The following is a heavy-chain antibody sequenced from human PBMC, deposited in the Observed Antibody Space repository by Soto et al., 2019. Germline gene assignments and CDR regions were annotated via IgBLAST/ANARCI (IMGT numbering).Heavy chain of an antibody. CDR3: AGPYCSGGSCYSSGRGWYYMDV. V-gene: IGHV1-69*02. CDR2: IIPILGIA. CDR1: GGTFSSYT. J-gene: IGHJ6*03. Sequence: SVKVSCKASGGTFSSYTISWVRQAPGQGLEWMGRIIPILGIANYAQKFQGRVTITADKSTSTAYMELSSLRSEDTAVYYCAGPYCSGGSCYSSGRGWYYMDVWGKGTTVTVSS. D-gene: IGHD2-15*01.